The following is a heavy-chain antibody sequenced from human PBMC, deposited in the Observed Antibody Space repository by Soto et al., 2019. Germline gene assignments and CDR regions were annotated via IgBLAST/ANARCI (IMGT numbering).Heavy chain of an antibody. V-gene: IGHV1-2*04. CDR3: AREGRVRPYYYYYMDV. CDR2: INPNSGGT. J-gene: IGHJ6*03. D-gene: IGHD6-13*01. Sequence: QVQLVQSGAEVKKPGASVKVSCKASGYTFTGYYMHWVRQAPGQGLEWMGWINPNSGGTNYAQKFQGWVTMTRDTSISTAYMELSRLGSDDTAVYYCAREGRVRPYYYYYMDVWGKGTTVTVSS. CDR1: GYTFTGYY.